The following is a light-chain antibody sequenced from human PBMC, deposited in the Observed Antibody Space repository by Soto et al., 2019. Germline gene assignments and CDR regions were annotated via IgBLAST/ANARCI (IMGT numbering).Light chain of an antibody. V-gene: IGKV3-20*01. CDR3: QQYGSSLVT. J-gene: IGKJ2*01. Sequence: EIVLTQSPGTLSLSPGERATLSCRASQSVRSSYLAWYQQKPGQAPRLLIYGASSRATGIPDSFSGSGSGTDFTLTISRLEPEDFAVYYCQQYGSSLVTFGQGTKLEIK. CDR2: GAS. CDR1: QSVRSSY.